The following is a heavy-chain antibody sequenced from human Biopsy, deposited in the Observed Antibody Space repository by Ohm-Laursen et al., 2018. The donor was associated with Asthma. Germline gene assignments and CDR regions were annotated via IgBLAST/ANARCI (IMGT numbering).Heavy chain of an antibody. V-gene: IGHV1-69*04. D-gene: IGHD3-22*01. CDR3: ARSYDTDSYPVLVHDY. CDR1: GGSFSNFA. CDR2: ILTKFDIT. J-gene: IGHJ4*02. Sequence: SVTVSCKASGGSFSNFAFSWVRQAPGHGLEWMGTILTKFDITSYAEKFQGRVTITADKSTSTTYMELSRLRSEDTAVYYCARSYDTDSYPVLVHDYWGQGTLVTVSS.